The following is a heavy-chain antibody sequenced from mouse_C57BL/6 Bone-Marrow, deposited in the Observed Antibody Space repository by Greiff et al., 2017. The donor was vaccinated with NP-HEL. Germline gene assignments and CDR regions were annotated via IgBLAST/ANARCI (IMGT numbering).Heavy chain of an antibody. D-gene: IGHD1-1*01. V-gene: IGHV1-64*01. CDR2: IHPTSGST. CDR3: ARDYGSSTGFAY. J-gene: IGHJ3*01. CDR1: GYTFTSYW. Sequence: QVQLQQPGSELVKPGASVKLSCKASGYTFTSYWMHWVKQRPGQGLEWIGMIHPTSGSTNYNETFKSKATLTVDKSSSTAYMQLSSLTSEDSAVYYCARDYGSSTGFAYWGQGTLVTVSA.